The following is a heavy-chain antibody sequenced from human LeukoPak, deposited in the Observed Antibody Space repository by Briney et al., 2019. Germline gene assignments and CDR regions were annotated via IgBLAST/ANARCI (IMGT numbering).Heavy chain of an antibody. CDR3: ARDISGTAFDY. D-gene: IGHD1-1*01. V-gene: IGHV4-59*01. J-gene: IGHJ4*02. CDR1: GFTFSSYS. CDR2: IYYSGST. Sequence: GSLRLSCAASGFTFSSYSMNWVRQPPGKGLEWIGYIYYSGSTNYNPSLKSRVTISVDTSKNQFSLKLSSVTAADTAVYYCARDISGTAFDYWGQGTLVTVSS.